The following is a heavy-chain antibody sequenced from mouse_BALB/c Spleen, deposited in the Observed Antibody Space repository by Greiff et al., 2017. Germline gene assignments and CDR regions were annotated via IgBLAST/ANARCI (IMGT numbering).Heavy chain of an antibody. CDR3: TREEVTGAMDY. Sequence: EVKVEESGGGLVKPGGSLKLSCAASGFTFSSYTMSWVRQTPEKRLEWVATISSGGSYTYYPDSVKGRFTISRDNAKNTLYLQMSSLKSEDTAMYYCTREEVTGAMDYWGQGTSVTVSS. CDR2: ISSGGSYT. CDR1: GFTFSSYT. J-gene: IGHJ4*01. V-gene: IGHV5-6-4*01. D-gene: IGHD2-1*01.